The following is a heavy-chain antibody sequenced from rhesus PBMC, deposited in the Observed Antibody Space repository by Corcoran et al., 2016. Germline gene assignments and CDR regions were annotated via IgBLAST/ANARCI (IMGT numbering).Heavy chain of an antibody. CDR3: TRARGSGWALDY. V-gene: IGHV1-1*01. CDR1: GDTFTSYY. D-gene: IGHD6-31*01. CDR2: ISTYNGNK. J-gene: IGHJ4*01. Sequence: QVQLVQSGAEIKQPGASVKLACKASGDTFTSYYMNWVRKAPGQGLEWIGLISTYNGNKGYAQNFQGRVTITTDTSTSTGYMELSSLRSEDTAVYYCTRARGSGWALDYWGQGVLVTVSS.